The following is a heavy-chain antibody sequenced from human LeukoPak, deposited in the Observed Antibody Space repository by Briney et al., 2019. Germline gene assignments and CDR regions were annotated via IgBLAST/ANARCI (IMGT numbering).Heavy chain of an antibody. D-gene: IGHD1-14*01. J-gene: IGHJ5*02. CDR1: GLTFSTYS. CDR2: ISSDSGTI. CDR3: ARAAQPGFDP. V-gene: IGHV3-48*01. Sequence: GGSLRLSCGASGLTFSTYSMNWVRQAPGKGLERVSYISSDSGTIYYADSVKGRFTISRDNAKNSLHLQMNSLRAEDTAVYYCARAAQPGFDPWGQGTLVTVSS.